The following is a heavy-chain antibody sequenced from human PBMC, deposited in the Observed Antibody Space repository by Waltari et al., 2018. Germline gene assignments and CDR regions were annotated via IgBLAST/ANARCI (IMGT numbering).Heavy chain of an antibody. CDR3: ARDHYCSGGACYPGGSAFDI. J-gene: IGHJ3*02. V-gene: IGHV4-59*11. CDR2: IYTSGRT. CDR1: GGSIRGHS. D-gene: IGHD2-15*01. Sequence: VLLQESGPGLVKLSETLSLPCTVSGGSIRGHSWNWIRQPPGKGLEGLGRIYTSGRTNYNPSLKSRVTISINTSNNQFSLKLSSVTAADTAVYYCARDHYCSGGACYPGGSAFDIWGQGTMVTVSS.